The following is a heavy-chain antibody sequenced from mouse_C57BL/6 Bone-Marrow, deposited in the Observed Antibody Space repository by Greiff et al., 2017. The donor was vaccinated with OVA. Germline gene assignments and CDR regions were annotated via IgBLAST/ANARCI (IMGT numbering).Heavy chain of an antibody. J-gene: IGHJ4*01. CDR2: IDPNSGGT. Sequence: QVQLQQPGAELVKPWASVKLSCKASGYTFTSYWMHWVKQRPGRGLEWIGRIDPNSGGTKYNEKFKSKATLTVDKPSSTAYMQLSSLTSEDSAVYYCARFGGWLLRTGDYAMDYWGQGNSVTVSS. D-gene: IGHD2-3*01. V-gene: IGHV1-72*01. CDR1: GYTFTSYW. CDR3: ARFGGWLLRTGDYAMDY.